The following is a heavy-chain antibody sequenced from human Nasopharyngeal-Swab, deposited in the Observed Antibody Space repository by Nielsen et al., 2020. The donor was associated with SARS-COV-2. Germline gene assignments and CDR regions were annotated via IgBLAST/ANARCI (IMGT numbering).Heavy chain of an antibody. V-gene: IGHV1-2*06. CDR2: INPNSGGT. CDR3: AGSPYADPLGLVY. J-gene: IGHJ4*02. CDR1: GYTFTGYY. Sequence: ASVKVSCKASGYTFTGYYMHWVRQAPGQGLEWMGRINPNSGGTNYAQKFQGRVTMTWDTSISTAYMELSRLRSDDTAVYYCAGSPYADPLGLVYWGQGTLVTVSS. D-gene: IGHD4-17*01.